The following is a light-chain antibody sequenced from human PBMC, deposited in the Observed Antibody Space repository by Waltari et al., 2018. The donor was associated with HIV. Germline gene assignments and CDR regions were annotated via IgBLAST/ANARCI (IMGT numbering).Light chain of an antibody. CDR1: QSVLYNSDNKNY. V-gene: IGKV4-1*01. CDR2: WAS. J-gene: IGKJ1*01. Sequence: VLTQSPDSLAVSLGERATTNCKSSQSVLYNSDNKNYLAWYQQKPGQPPNLLISWASTRESGVPDRFSGSGSGTDFTLTISSLQAEDVAIYYCQQYHTSWTFGQGTKVEIK. CDR3: QQYHTSWT.